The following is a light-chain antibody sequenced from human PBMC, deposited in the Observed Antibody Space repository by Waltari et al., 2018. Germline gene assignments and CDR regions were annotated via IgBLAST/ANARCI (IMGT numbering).Light chain of an antibody. CDR1: QGVATN. J-gene: IGKJ2*01. CDR3: QQYYDSYS. CDR2: ETS. Sequence: EIVMTKFPATLSVSPGEGATHSCRASQGVATNLAWYQQKPDQAPRLLIYETSARATDVPARFSGSQYGTEFIRTVSSLQSEDSALYYCQQYYDSYSFGQGTKLQIK. V-gene: IGKV3-15*01.